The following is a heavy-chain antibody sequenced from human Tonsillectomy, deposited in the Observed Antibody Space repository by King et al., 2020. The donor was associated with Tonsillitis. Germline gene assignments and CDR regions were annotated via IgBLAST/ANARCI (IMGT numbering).Heavy chain of an antibody. J-gene: IGHJ5*02. V-gene: IGHV3-64D*06. Sequence: VQLVESGGGLVQPGGSLRLSCSASGFTFSRYCMHWVRQAPGKGLEYVSSINSNGDSAYYTVSVKGRFTISRDNSMNTLYLQMSSLRAEDTAVYYCVRDRDPGYSYGYYWFDPWGQGTLVTVSS. CDR2: INSNGDSA. D-gene: IGHD5-18*01. CDR1: GFTFSRYC. CDR3: VRDRDPGYSYGYYWFDP.